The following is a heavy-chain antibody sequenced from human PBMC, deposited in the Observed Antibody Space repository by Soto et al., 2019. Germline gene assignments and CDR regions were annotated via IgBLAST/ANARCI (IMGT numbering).Heavy chain of an antibody. CDR2: ISWNSGRI. CDR3: ARSGEFSASDYFGF. CDR1: GFTFDDYG. V-gene: IGHV3-9*01. Sequence: EVQLVQYGGGWVQPGRSLRLSCGASGFTFDDYGMHWVRQAPGKGLEWVSSISWNSGRIGYADSVKGRFTISRDNVKNSLYLQVNSLRAEDTALYYCARSGEFSASDYFGFWGQGTLVTVSS. J-gene: IGHJ4*02. D-gene: IGHD3-10*01.